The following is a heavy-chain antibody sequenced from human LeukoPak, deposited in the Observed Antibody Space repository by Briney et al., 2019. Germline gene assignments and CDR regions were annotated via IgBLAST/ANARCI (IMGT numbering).Heavy chain of an antibody. J-gene: IGHJ4*02. V-gene: IGHV3-21*01. CDR1: GFTFSSYS. CDR2: ISSSSSYI. Sequence: GGSVRLSCAASGFTFSSYSMNWVRQAPGKGLEWVSSISSSSSYIYYADSVKGRFTISRDNAKNSLYLQMNSLRAEDTAVYYCARARYSYGTVDYCGQGTLVTVSS. D-gene: IGHD5-18*01. CDR3: ARARYSYGTVDY.